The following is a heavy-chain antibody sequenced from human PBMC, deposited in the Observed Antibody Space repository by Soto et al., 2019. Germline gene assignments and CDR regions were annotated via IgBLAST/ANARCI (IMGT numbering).Heavy chain of an antibody. CDR3: ARNGPSLLWFVNDAFDI. V-gene: IGHV1-3*01. D-gene: IGHD3-10*01. Sequence: QVQLVQSGAEVKKPGASVKVSCKASGYTFTSYAMHWVRQAPGQRLEWMGWINAGNGNTNYAQKFQGRVTITRDTSASTAYMELSSLRSEDTAVYYCARNGPSLLWFVNDAFDIWGQGTMVTVS. CDR1: GYTFTSYA. J-gene: IGHJ3*02. CDR2: INAGNGNT.